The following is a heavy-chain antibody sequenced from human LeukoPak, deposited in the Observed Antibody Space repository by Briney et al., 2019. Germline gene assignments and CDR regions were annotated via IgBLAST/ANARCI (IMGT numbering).Heavy chain of an antibody. J-gene: IGHJ3*02. CDR3: ARAPRYYDILTGYSMQDAFDI. CDR2: ISSSSSYI. CDR1: GFTFSSYS. Sequence: GGSLRLSCAASGFTFSSYSMNWVRQAPGKGLEWVSSISSSSSYIYYADSVKGRFTISRDNAKNSLYLQMNSLRAEGTAVYYCARAPRYYDILTGYSMQDAFDIWGQGTMVTVSS. V-gene: IGHV3-21*01. D-gene: IGHD3-9*01.